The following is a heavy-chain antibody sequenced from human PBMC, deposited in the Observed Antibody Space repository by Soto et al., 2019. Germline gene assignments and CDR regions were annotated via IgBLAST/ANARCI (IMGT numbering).Heavy chain of an antibody. CDR1: GFTFSSYG. CDR3: ARVGYSGYDPSFLLRLAPLDY. J-gene: IGHJ4*02. Sequence: GGSLRLSCAASGFTFSSYGMHWVRQAPGKGLEWVAVIWYDGSNKYYADSVKGRFTISRDNSKNTLYLQMNSLRAEDTAVYYCARVGYSGYDPSFLLRLAPLDYWGQGTLVTVSS. D-gene: IGHD5-12*01. CDR2: IWYDGSNK. V-gene: IGHV3-33*01.